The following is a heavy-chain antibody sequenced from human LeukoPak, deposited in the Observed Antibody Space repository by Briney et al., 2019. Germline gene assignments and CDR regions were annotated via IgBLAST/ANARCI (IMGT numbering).Heavy chain of an antibody. V-gene: IGHV3-74*01. J-gene: IGHJ4*02. CDR1: GFTFSKYW. CDR2: INNDGTVT. CDR3: ATKQWLAPPPDS. Sequence: GGSLRLSCAASGFTFSKYWMLWVRQAPGKGLESASRINNDGTVTTYADSVKGRFTVSRDNADNTMFLQMNSVRDEDTAVYYCATKQWLAPPPDSWGQGTPVSVSS. D-gene: IGHD6-19*01.